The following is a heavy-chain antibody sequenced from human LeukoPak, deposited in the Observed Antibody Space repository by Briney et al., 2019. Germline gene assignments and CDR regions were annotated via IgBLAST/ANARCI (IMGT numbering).Heavy chain of an antibody. D-gene: IGHD3-9*01. CDR1: GGSISSRSYY. Sequence: SETLSLTCTVSGGSISSRSYYWGWIRQPPGKGLEWIGSIYYSGSTNYNPSLKSRVTISVDTSKNQFSLKLSSVTAADTALYFCARTHFDSLGWFDPWGQGIQVIVSS. CDR2: IYYSGST. J-gene: IGHJ5*02. V-gene: IGHV4-39*07. CDR3: ARTHFDSLGWFDP.